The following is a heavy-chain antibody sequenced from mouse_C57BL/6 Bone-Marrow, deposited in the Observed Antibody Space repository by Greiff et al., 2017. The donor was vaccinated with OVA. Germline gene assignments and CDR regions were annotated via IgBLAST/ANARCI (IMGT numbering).Heavy chain of an antibody. CDR3: ARQVRSYAMDY. CDR2: ISSGGSYT. D-gene: IGHD1-1*01. CDR1: GFTFSSYG. Sequence: EVMLVESGGDLVKPGGSLKLSCAASGFTFSSYGMSWVRQTPDQRLEWVATISSGGSYTYYPDSVKGRFTISRDNAKNTLYLQMSSLKSEDTAMYYCARQVRSYAMDYWGQGTSVTVSS. J-gene: IGHJ4*01. V-gene: IGHV5-6*01.